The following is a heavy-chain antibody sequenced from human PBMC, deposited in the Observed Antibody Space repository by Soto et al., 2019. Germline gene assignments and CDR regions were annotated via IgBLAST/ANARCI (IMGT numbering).Heavy chain of an antibody. CDR1: GKSVSTFY. J-gene: IGHJ6*02. CDR2: AYYSGST. CDR3: ARGTDYTQIASYHYGMDV. V-gene: IGHV4-59*02. Sequence: PSETLSRTCTVSGKSVSTFYWSWIRQPPGKGLEWIGHAYYSGSTNYDPSLKSRVTISVDMSKNQVSLRLTSVTAADTAVYYCARGTDYTQIASYHYGMDVWGQGTSVTVS. D-gene: IGHD4-4*01.